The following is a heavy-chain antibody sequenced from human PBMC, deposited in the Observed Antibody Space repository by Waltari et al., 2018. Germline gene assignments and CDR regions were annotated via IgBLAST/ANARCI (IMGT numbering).Heavy chain of an antibody. J-gene: IGHJ3*02. CDR1: GYTFTGYY. CDR2: INPNSGGT. V-gene: IGHV1-2*04. D-gene: IGHD3-3*01. Sequence: QVQLVQSGAEGKKPGASVKVSCKASGYTFTGYYMPWVRQAPGQGLEWMGWINPNSGGTNYAQKFQGWVTMTRDTSISTAYMELSRLRSDDTAVYYCARGAIFGVNDAFDIWGQGTMVTVSS. CDR3: ARGAIFGVNDAFDI.